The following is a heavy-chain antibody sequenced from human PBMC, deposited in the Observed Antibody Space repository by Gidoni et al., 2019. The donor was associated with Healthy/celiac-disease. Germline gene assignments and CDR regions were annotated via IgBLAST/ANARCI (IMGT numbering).Heavy chain of an antibody. CDR2: ISGSGGST. V-gene: IGHV3-23*01. Sequence: EVQLLESGGGLLQPGGSLRLSCAASGFTFSSYTMGWFRQAPGKGLGWVSSISGSGGSTYYADSVKGRFTISRDKSKNTLYLQMNSLRAEDTAVYYCAKAGGYSYAQGAFDIWGQGTMVTVSS. D-gene: IGHD5-18*01. J-gene: IGHJ3*02. CDR1: GFTFSSYT. CDR3: AKAGGYSYAQGAFDI.